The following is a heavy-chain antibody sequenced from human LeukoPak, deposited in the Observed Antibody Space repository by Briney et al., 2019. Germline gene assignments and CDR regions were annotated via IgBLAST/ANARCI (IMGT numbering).Heavy chain of an antibody. V-gene: IGHV3-21*01. CDR1: GFTFSSYS. J-gene: IGHJ4*02. CDR2: ISSSSSYI. CDR3: ARVRLGAAGSFDY. Sequence: GGSLRLSCAASGFTFSSYSMNWVRQAPGKGLEWVSSISSSSSYIYYADAVKGRFTISRDNAKNSLYLQMNSLRAEDTAVYYCARVRLGAAGSFDYWGQGTLVTASS. D-gene: IGHD6-13*01.